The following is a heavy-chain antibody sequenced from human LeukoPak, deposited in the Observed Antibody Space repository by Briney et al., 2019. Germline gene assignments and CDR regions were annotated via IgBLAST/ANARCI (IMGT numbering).Heavy chain of an antibody. J-gene: IGHJ4*02. CDR1: GGSISSSSYY. CDR3: ARAVAAAGIAVSGTIRFGPGFLDY. V-gene: IGHV4-39*07. D-gene: IGHD6-19*01. CDR2: IYYSGST. Sequence: SETLSLTCTVSGGSISSSSYYWGWIRQPPGKGLEWIGRIYYSGSTYYNPSLKSRVTISVDTSKNQFSLKLSSMTAADTAFYYCARAVAAAGIAVSGTIRFGPGFLDYWGQGTLVSVSS.